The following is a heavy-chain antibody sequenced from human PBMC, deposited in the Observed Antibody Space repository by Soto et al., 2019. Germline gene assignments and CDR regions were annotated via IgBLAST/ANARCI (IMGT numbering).Heavy chain of an antibody. CDR1: GFTVSSKY. J-gene: IGHJ3*02. D-gene: IGHD3-22*01. Sequence: GGSLRLSCAASGFTVSSKYMSWVRLAPGKGLEWVSVIYSGDSTYYADSVKGRFTISRDNSKNTLYLQMNSLRAEDTAVYYCARGDYYDTSGPFSDAFDIWGQGTMVTVSS. CDR3: ARGDYYDTSGPFSDAFDI. V-gene: IGHV3-66*01. CDR2: IYSGDST.